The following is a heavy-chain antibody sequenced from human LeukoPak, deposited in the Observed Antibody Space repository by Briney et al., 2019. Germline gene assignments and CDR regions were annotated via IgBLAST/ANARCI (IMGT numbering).Heavy chain of an antibody. CDR1: GGSISSYY. Sequence: AETLSLTCTVSGGSISSYYWSWIRQPPGKGLEWIGYIYYSGSTNYNPSLKSRVTISVDTSKNQFSLKLSSVTAADTAVYYCAREQTREYGGTFDPWGQGTLVTVSS. D-gene: IGHD1-14*01. CDR2: IYYSGST. J-gene: IGHJ5*02. V-gene: IGHV4-59*01. CDR3: AREQTREYGGTFDP.